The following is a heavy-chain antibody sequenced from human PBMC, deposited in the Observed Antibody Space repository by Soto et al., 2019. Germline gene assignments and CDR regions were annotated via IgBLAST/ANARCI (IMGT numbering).Heavy chain of an antibody. V-gene: IGHV5-51*01. CDR2: IYPGDSDT. D-gene: IGHD3-10*01. Sequence: GESLKISCKGSGYSFTSYWIGWVRQMPGKGLEWMGIIYPGDSDTRYSPSFQGQVTISADKSISTAYLQWSSLEASDTAMYYCARGRAMVRGVITAFDIWGQGTMVTVSS. CDR3: ARGRAMVRGVITAFDI. CDR1: GYSFTSYW. J-gene: IGHJ3*02.